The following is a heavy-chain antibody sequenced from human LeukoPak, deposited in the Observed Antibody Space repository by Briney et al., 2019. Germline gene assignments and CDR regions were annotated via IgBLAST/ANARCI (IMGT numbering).Heavy chain of an antibody. D-gene: IGHD2-15*01. V-gene: IGHV3-30*18. Sequence: PGGSLSLSCAASGFTFSGYGMHWVRQTPGKGLEWVAVISYDGSNKYYADSVKGRFTISRDNSKNTMYLQMNSLRAEDTAMYYCAKDGGGLTYYFDQWGQGTLVTVSS. CDR2: ISYDGSNK. CDR1: GFTFSGYG. CDR3: AKDGGGLTYYFDQ. J-gene: IGHJ4*02.